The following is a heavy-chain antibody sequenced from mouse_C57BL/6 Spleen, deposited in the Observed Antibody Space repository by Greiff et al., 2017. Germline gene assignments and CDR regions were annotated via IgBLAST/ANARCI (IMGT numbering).Heavy chain of an antibody. J-gene: IGHJ4*01. CDR2: IRGGGST. CDR3: AKHGEGGYYAMDY. Sequence: VQRVESGPGLVAPSQSLSITCTVSGFSLTSYGVDWVRQPPGKGLEWLGVIRGGGSTNYNSALLSRLSISKDNSKSQVFLKMPSLQTDDTAMYYYAKHGEGGYYAMDYWGQGTSVTVAS. V-gene: IGHV2-9*01. CDR1: GFSLTSYG.